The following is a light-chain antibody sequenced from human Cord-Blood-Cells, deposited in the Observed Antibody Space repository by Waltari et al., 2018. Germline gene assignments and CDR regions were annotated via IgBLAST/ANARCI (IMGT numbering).Light chain of an antibody. CDR2: RNN. CDR1: SSNLGSNT. J-gene: IGLJ1*01. V-gene: IGLV1-44*01. CDR3: AAWDDSLNGYV. Sequence: QSVLTQPPSASGTPGQRVTIPCSGTSSNLGSNTVTWYQQPPGTAPKLLIYRNNQRPSGVPDRFSGSKSGTSASLAISGLQAEDEADYYCAAWDDSLNGYVFGTGTKVTVL.